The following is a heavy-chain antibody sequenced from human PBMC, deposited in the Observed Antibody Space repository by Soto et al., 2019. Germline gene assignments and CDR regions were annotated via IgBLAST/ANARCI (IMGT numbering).Heavy chain of an antibody. CDR2: ISYDGSNK. Sequence: GGSLRLSCAASGFTFSSYGMHWVRQAPGKGLEWVAVISYDGSNKYYADSVKGRFTISRDNSKNTLYLQMNSLRAEDTAVYYCAKDGDSTGDYYYYYMDVWGKGTTVTVSS. V-gene: IGHV3-30*18. J-gene: IGHJ6*03. CDR1: GFTFSSYG. CDR3: AKDGDSTGDYYYYYMDV. D-gene: IGHD7-27*01.